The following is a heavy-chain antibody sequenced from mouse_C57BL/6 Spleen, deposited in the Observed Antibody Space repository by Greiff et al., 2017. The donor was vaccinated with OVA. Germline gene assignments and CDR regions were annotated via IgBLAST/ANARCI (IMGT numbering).Heavy chain of an antibody. Sequence: EVQLQESGPELVKPGASVKIPCKASGYTFTDYNMDWVKQSHGKSLEWIGDINPNNGGTIYNQKFKGKATLTVDKSSSTAYMELRSLTSEDTAVYYCARSPYYYGSKNFDVWGTGTTVTVSS. CDR3: ARSPYYYGSKNFDV. D-gene: IGHD1-1*01. CDR2: INPNNGGT. J-gene: IGHJ1*03. CDR1: GYTFTDYN. V-gene: IGHV1-18*01.